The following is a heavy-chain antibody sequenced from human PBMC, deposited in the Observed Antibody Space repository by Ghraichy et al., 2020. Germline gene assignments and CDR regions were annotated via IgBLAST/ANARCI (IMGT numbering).Heavy chain of an antibody. V-gene: IGHV4-34*01. CDR1: GGSFSGYY. CDR2: INHSGST. CDR3: ARGSIPIDY. D-gene: IGHD2-2*02. Sequence: SETLSLTCAVYGGSFSGYYWSWIRQPPGKGLEWIGEINHSGSTNYNPSLKSRVTISVDTSKNQFSLKLSSVTAADTAVYYCARGSIPIDYWGQGTLVIVSS. J-gene: IGHJ4*02.